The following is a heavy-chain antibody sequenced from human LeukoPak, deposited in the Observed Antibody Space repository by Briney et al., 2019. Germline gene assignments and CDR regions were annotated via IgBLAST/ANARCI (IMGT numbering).Heavy chain of an antibody. J-gene: IGHJ2*01. CDR2: IGTAGEI. CDR1: GFTFSSYD. Sequence: GGSLRLSCAASGFTFSSYDIHWVRQATGKGLEWVSGIGTAGEIYYPGSVKGRFTISRENAKNSLYLQMNSLRAGDTAVYYCARAAYSSTWYSRYFDLRGRGTLVTVSS. CDR3: ARAAYSSTWYSRYFDL. V-gene: IGHV3-13*01. D-gene: IGHD6-13*01.